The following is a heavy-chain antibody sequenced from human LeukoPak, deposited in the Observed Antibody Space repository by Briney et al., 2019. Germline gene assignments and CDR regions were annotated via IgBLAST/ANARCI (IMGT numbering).Heavy chain of an antibody. V-gene: IGHV3-23*01. CDR3: AKGSAGGYYDSSGYYFDY. CDR2: ISASGGSS. CDR1: GFTFSSYG. Sequence: GGSLRLSCAASGFTFSSYGMHWVRQAPGKGLEWVSAISASGGSSYYADSVKGRFTISRDNSNNTLYLQMNSLRAEDTAVYYCAKGSAGGYYDSSGYYFDYWGQGTLVTVSS. D-gene: IGHD3-22*01. J-gene: IGHJ4*02.